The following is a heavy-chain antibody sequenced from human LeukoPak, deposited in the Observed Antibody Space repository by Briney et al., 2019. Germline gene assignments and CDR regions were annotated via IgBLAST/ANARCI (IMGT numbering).Heavy chain of an antibody. CDR2: INHSGST. CDR3: ARGPLGYCSSTSCYQDDY. J-gene: IGHJ4*02. CDR1: GGSFSGYY. Sequence: SETLSLTCAVYGGSFSGYYWSWIRQPPGKGLEWIGEINHSGSTNYNPSLKSRVTISVDTSKNQFSLKLSSVTAADTAVYYYARGPLGYCSSTSCYQDDYWGQGALVTVSS. D-gene: IGHD2-2*01. V-gene: IGHV4-34*01.